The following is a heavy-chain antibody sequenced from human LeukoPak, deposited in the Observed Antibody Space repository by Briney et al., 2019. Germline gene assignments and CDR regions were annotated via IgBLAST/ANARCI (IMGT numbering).Heavy chain of an antibody. CDR2: ISGSGGST. D-gene: IGHD3-16*02. V-gene: IGHV3-23*01. J-gene: IGHJ4*02. CDR3: AKAHYVWGRYRSHFDY. Sequence: PGGSLRLSCAASGFTFSSYAMSWVRQAPGKGLEWVSAISGSGGSTYYADSVKGRFTISRDNSKNTLYLQMNSLRAEDTAVYYCAKAHYVWGRYRSHFDYWGQGTLVTVSS. CDR1: GFTFSSYA.